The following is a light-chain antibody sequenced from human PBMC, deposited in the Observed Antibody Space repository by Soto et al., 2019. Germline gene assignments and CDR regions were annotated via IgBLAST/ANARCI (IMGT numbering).Light chain of an antibody. CDR1: SSNIGSNT. V-gene: IGLV1-44*01. CDR2: SNN. CDR3: AAWDDSLNGFYV. Sequence: QPVLTQPPSASGTPGQRVTISCSGSSSNIGSNTVNWYQQLPGTAPKLLIYSNNQRPSGVPERFSGSKSGTSASLAISGLKSEDEADYYCAAWDDSLNGFYVFGTGTKLTVL. J-gene: IGLJ1*01.